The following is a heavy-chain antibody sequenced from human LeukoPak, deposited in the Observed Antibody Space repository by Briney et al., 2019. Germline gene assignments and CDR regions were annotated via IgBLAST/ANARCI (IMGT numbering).Heavy chain of an antibody. V-gene: IGHV5-51*01. D-gene: IGHD6-25*01. CDR1: GYSFTSYW. CDR3: ARISAAGPRADFDY. J-gene: IGHJ4*02. Sequence: GESLKISCKVAGYSFTSYWIGWVRQMPGKGLERMGIIYPGDSDTRYSPSFQGQVTISADKSISTAYLQCSCLKASDTAMYYCARISAAGPRADFDYWGQGTLVTVSS. CDR2: IYPGDSDT.